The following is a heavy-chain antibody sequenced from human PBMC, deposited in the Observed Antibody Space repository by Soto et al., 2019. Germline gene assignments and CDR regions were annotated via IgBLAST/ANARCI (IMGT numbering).Heavy chain of an antibody. CDR3: ARKDKSGYFNWFDP. Sequence: GESLKISCKGIGYSFTTHWIGWVRQTPGKGLEWMGIFDPVNSDTRYSPSFQGQVTISADRSTSTVFLQWASLKASDTAVYFCARKDKSGYFNWFDPWGQGTLVTVSS. D-gene: IGHD3-22*01. CDR1: GYSFTTHW. J-gene: IGHJ5*02. CDR2: FDPVNSDT. V-gene: IGHV5-51*01.